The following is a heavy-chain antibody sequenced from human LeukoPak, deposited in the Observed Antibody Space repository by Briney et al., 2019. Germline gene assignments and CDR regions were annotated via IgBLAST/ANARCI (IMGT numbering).Heavy chain of an antibody. D-gene: IGHD3-10*01. CDR1: GGTFSSYA. Sequence: SVKVSCKASGGTFSSYAISWVRQAPGQGLEWMGRIIPILGIANYAQKFQGRVTITADKSTSTAYMELSSLRSEDTAVYYCARSSNYGSSHYFDYWGQGTLVAVSS. J-gene: IGHJ4*02. CDR3: ARSSNYGSSHYFDY. CDR2: IIPILGIA. V-gene: IGHV1-69*04.